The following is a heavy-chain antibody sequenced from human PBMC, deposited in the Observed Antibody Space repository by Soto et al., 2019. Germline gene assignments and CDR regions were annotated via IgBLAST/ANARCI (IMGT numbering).Heavy chain of an antibody. D-gene: IGHD3-22*01. V-gene: IGHV3-72*01. CDR1: GFSFGSYA. CDR2: AKDKAEGNST. Sequence: LSLSSAPSGFSFGSYALSWLRQAPGKGPGWEWLAKDKAEGNSTANAASEKGIFTTSKDESKNSLYLQMNILRAEDTAFYYCVRATYFSDSSGYTRCVDYWGQGTLVTVSS. CDR3: VRATYFSDSSGYTRCVDY. J-gene: IGHJ4*02.